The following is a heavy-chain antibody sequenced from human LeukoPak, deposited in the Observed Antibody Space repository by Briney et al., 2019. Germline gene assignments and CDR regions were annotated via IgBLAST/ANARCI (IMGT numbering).Heavy chain of an antibody. J-gene: IGHJ3*02. Sequence: SETLSLTCTVSGVSISGSTYFWGWIRQPPGKGLEWFGSIFESGSTYYNPSLKSRVTIAVDTSRNQFSLRLTSVTPTDTAVYYCAITGFVGTTDHDAFEIWGQGTLVTVSS. CDR3: AITGFVGTTDHDAFEI. V-gene: IGHV4-39*01. CDR2: IFESGST. CDR1: GVSISGSTYF. D-gene: IGHD1-26*01.